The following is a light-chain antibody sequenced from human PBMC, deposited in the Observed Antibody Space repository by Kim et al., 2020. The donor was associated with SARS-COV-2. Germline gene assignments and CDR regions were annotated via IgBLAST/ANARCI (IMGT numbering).Light chain of an antibody. CDR1: SSDVGSYNL. J-gene: IGLJ2*01. CDR3: CSYAGSSTFVV. CDR2: EVS. Sequence: QSALTQPASVSGSPGQSFTISCTGTSSDVGSYNLVSWYQQHPGKAPKLMIYEVSKRPSGVSNRFSGSKSGNTASLTISGLQAEDEADYYCCSYAGSSTFVVFGGGTQLTVL. V-gene: IGLV2-23*02.